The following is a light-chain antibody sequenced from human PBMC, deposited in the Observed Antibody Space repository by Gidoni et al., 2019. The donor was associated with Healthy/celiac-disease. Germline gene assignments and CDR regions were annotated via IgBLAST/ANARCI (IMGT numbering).Light chain of an antibody. V-gene: IGLV3-21*01. J-gene: IGLJ2*01. Sequence: SYVLTQPPSVSVAPGKTATITRGGNNIGVKSVHWYQQKPGQAPVMVMYYDRDRPSGIPERFAGSNSGNTATLTISRVDAGDEADFYGQVWDNTNNQGGVFGGGTKLTVL. CDR2: YDR. CDR1: NIGVKS. CDR3: QVWDNTNNQGGV.